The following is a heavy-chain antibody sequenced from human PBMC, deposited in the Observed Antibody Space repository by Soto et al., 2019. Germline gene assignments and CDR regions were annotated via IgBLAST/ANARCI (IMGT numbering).Heavy chain of an antibody. Sequence: EVQLLESGGGLVQPGGSLRLSCAASGFTFSTYAMNWVRQAPGNGLEWVSAISGSGGSIHYEDSVKGRFTITRDNSKNTLYLQKNSQRDEDTAVYHCVKGYWKGDVWGQGTTVTVSS. CDR2: ISGSGGSI. V-gene: IGHV3-23*01. J-gene: IGHJ6*02. D-gene: IGHD1-1*01. CDR1: GFTFSTYA. CDR3: VKGYWKGDV.